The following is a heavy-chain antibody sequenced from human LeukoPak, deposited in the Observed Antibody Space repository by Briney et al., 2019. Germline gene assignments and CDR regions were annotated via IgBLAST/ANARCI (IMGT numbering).Heavy chain of an antibody. CDR3: ARAPPSAAGYYYGLDV. Sequence: PSETLSLTCTVSGGLISTYYWSWLRQPPGKGLEWIGYIYYSGRTNYNPSLKSRVTISVDTSKNQFSLKLTSVTAADTAEYYCARAPPSAAGYYYGLDVWGQRTTVTVSS. D-gene: IGHD6-13*01. CDR1: GGLISTYY. J-gene: IGHJ6*02. V-gene: IGHV4-59*01. CDR2: IYYSGRT.